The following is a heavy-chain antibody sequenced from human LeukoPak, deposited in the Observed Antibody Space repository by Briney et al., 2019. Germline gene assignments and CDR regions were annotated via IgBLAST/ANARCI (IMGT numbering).Heavy chain of an antibody. Sequence: PGRSLRLSCAASGFTFSSYGIHWVRQAPGKGLEWVAVISYDGTNKYYADSVRGRFTISRDNSQNTLYLQMNSLRAEDTAVYYCARVRATFSPHFDNWGQGTLVTVSS. CDR1: GFTFSSYG. D-gene: IGHD5-12*01. J-gene: IGHJ4*02. CDR3: ARVRATFSPHFDN. CDR2: ISYDGTNK. V-gene: IGHV3-30*03.